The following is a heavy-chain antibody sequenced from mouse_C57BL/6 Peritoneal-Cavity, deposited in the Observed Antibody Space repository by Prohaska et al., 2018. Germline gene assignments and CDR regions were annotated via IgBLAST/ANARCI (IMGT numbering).Heavy chain of an antibody. V-gene: IGHV2-9-1*01. J-gene: IGHJ2*01. CDR2: IWTGGGT. CDR3: ARYDYDPGFDY. Sequence: QVQLKESGPGLVAPSQSLSITCTVSGFSLTSYAISWVRQPPGKGLEWRGVIWTGGGTNYNSALKARLSISKDNSKSQVFLKMNSLQTDDTARYYCARYDYDPGFDYWGQGTTLTVSS. CDR1: GFSLTSYA. D-gene: IGHD2-4*01.